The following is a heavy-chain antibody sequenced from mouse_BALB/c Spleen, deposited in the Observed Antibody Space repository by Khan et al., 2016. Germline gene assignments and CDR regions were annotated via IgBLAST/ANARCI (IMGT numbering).Heavy chain of an antibody. D-gene: IGHD2-10*02. J-gene: IGHJ4*01. CDR3: ARWYGNYALDY. V-gene: IGHV9-3*02. CDR1: GYTFTNYG. CDR2: INTNTGKP. Sequence: QIQLVQSGPELKKPGETVKISCKASGYTFTNYGMHWVKQAPGKGLKWMGWINTNTGKPTYAEEFKGRFAFSLETSASTAYLQINNLKNEDTDASFCARWYGNYALDYWGQGTSVTVSS.